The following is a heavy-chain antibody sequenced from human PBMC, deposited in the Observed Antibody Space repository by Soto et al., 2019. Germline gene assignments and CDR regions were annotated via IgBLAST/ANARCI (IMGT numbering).Heavy chain of an antibody. CDR2: IYGSGRGI. V-gene: IGHV3-23*05. J-gene: IGHJ1*01. Sequence: EVQLLESGGGLAQPGGSLRLSCTASGLPHNNFAMMWVRQAPGKGLECVAGIYGSGRGIEYADSVKGRFTISRDNSRSRVYLQMSVLRAEDTAVCYCAEDLVYNYGLGLMDPWGQGIQVTVSS. CDR3: AEDLVYNYGLGLMDP. D-gene: IGHD5-12*01. CDR1: GLPHNNFA.